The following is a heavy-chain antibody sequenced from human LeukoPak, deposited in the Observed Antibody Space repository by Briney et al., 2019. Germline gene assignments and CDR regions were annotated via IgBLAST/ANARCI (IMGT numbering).Heavy chain of an antibody. CDR2: IKEDGSER. Sequence: GGSLRLSCEGSAFIFSGHWMNWVRQTPGKGLEWVASIKEDGSERQYVDSVKGRFSISRDNTKGSLFLQLNSLRAEDTAVYYCAKEHGDQRDYWGQGTLVTVSS. D-gene: IGHD4-17*01. CDR3: AKEHGDQRDY. J-gene: IGHJ4*02. V-gene: IGHV3-7*03. CDR1: AFIFSGHW.